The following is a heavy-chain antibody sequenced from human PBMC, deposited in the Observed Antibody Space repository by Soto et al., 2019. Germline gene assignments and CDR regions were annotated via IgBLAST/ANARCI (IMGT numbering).Heavy chain of an antibody. CDR1: GGSISSGGYY. Sequence: SETLSLTCTVSGGSISSGGYYWSWIRQHPGKGLEWIGYIYYSGSTYYNPSLKSRVTISVDTSKNQFSLKLSSVIAADTAVYYCARTYSGGSSDYYHYYMDVWGKVTTVTVSS. D-gene: IGHD2-15*01. CDR3: ARTYSGGSSDYYHYYMDV. CDR2: IYYSGST. V-gene: IGHV4-31*03. J-gene: IGHJ6*03.